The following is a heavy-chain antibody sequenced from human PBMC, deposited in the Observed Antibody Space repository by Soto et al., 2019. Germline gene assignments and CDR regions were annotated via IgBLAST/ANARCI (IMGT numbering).Heavy chain of an antibody. CDR2: IIPVFGTT. Sequence: QVQLVPSGAELKKPGSSVKVSCKASGDTFSGYPINWVRQAPGEGLEWMGRIIPVFGTTNDAQRFEGRVTFTADESTNTAYMELRGLLSEDTAVYYCARDGGFGELKYWGPGTLVNVSS. D-gene: IGHD3-10*01. CDR1: GDTFSGYP. J-gene: IGHJ4*02. CDR3: ARDGGFGELKY. V-gene: IGHV1-69*18.